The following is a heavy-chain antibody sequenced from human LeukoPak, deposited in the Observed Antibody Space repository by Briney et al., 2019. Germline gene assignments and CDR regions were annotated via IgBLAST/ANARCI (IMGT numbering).Heavy chain of an antibody. V-gene: IGHV4-34*01. CDR2: INHSGST. Sequence: PSETLSLTCAVYGGSFSGYYWSWIRQPPGKGLEWIGEINHSGSTNYNPSLKSRVTISVDTSKNQFSLKLSSVTAADTAVYYCAKVGYSSRLGFQHWGQGTLVTVSS. CDR1: GGSFSGYY. CDR3: AKVGYSSRLGFQH. D-gene: IGHD6-13*01. J-gene: IGHJ1*01.